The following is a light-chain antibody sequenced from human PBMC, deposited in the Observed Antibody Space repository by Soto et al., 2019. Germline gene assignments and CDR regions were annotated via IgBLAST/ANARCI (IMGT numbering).Light chain of an antibody. CDR3: SSYTSTTPVV. CDR1: TSNLGGNT. V-gene: IGLV2-14*01. J-gene: IGLJ2*01. Sequence: QSVLTQPPSVSGTPGHKVSISCSGSTSNLGGNTVNWYQQLPGTAPKLLIYEVGNRPSGVSNRFSGPKSGNTASLTISGLQAEDEADYYCSSYTSTTPVVFGGGTKLTVL. CDR2: EVG.